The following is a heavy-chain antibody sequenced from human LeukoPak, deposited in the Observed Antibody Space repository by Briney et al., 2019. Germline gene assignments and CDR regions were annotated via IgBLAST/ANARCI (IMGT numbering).Heavy chain of an antibody. CDR1: GDSISSSNW. J-gene: IGHJ6*03. Sequence: PSGTLSLTCTVSGDSISSSNWWSWVRQPPGKGLEWIGEIYHSGSTNYNPSLKGRVSISVDKSKNQFSLKLYSVTAADTAVYYCARVPRSYYYYYYMDVWGKGTTVTVSS. V-gene: IGHV4-4*02. CDR3: ARVPRSYYYYYYMDV. CDR2: IYHSGST.